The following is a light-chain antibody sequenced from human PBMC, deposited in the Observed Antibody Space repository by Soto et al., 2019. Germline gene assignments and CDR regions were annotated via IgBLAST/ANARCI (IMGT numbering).Light chain of an antibody. J-gene: IGLJ1*01. V-gene: IGLV2-14*01. CDR2: AVS. CDR1: SSDVGGYNY. Sequence: QSVLTQPASVSGSPGQSITISCTGTSSDVGGYNYVSWYQRHPGKAPKLMIYAVSNRPSGVSNRFSGSKSANTASLSISGLQAEDEAEYYCSSYRSSSIPYVFGTGTKVTVL. CDR3: SSYRSSSIPYV.